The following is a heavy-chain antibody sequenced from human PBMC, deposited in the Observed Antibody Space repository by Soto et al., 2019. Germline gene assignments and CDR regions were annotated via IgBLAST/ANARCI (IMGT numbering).Heavy chain of an antibody. CDR3: ARMNVDSYQFYYAMDV. J-gene: IGHJ6*02. D-gene: IGHD4-17*01. CDR2: IFSDNER. Sequence: GPTLVNPTETLTLTCTVSGFSLTTGKMGVSWIRQPPGKALEWLAHIFSDNERSYSTSLQGRLTISKDTSGSQVVLSMTNVDPVDTATYYCARMNVDSYQFYYAMDVWGQGTTVSVSS. V-gene: IGHV2-26*01. CDR1: GFSLTTGKMG.